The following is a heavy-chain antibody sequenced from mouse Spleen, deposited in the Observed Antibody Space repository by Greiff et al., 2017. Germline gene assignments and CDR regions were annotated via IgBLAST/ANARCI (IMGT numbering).Heavy chain of an antibody. CDR3: VYNSNDGWYVDV. J-gene: IGHJ1*03. V-gene: IGHV1-55*01. CDR2: IYPGSGST. Sequence: QVQLQQPGAELVKPGASVKMSCKASGYTFTSSWITWVKQRPVPGLEWIGDIYPGSGSTNYNEKFKSKATLTVDTSSSTAYMQLSSLTCEDSAVYNCVYNSNDGWYVDVRGTGTTGTGS. CDR1: GYTFTSSW. D-gene: IGHD2-5*01.